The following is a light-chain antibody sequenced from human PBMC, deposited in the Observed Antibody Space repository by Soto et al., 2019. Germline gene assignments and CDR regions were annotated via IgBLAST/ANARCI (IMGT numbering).Light chain of an antibody. V-gene: IGLV2-14*01. CDR3: SSYTNINTGACV. Sequence: QSVLTQPASVSGSPGQSITISCTGTSGDIGSYNRVSWYQQHPGKAPKLIIYEVTDRPSGVSNRFSGSKSGNTASLTISGLQAEDEAEYSCSSYTNINTGACVFGTGTKLTVL. J-gene: IGLJ1*01. CDR2: EVT. CDR1: SGDIGSYNR.